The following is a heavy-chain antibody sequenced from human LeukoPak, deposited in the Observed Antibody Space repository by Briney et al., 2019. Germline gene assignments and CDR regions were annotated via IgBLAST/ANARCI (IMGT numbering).Heavy chain of an antibody. J-gene: IGHJ5*02. D-gene: IGHD3-9*01. V-gene: IGHV3-21*01. Sequence: GGSLRLSCAASGFTFSSYTMNWVRQAPGRGLEWVSSISASSSYIYYADSVKGRFTISRDNAKNSLYLQMNSLRAEDTAVYYCARVTMYYDILTGYYKPNWFDPWGQGTLVTVSS. CDR1: GFTFSSYT. CDR2: ISASSSYI. CDR3: ARVTMYYDILTGYYKPNWFDP.